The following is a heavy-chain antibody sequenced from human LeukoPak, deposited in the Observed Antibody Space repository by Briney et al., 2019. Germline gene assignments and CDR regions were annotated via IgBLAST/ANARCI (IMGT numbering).Heavy chain of an antibody. CDR2: ISSSSSTI. CDR3: ARDAPYYDFWSGYYANYYYYYMDV. J-gene: IGHJ6*03. V-gene: IGHV3-48*01. D-gene: IGHD3-3*01. CDR1: GFTFSSYS. Sequence: GGSLRLSCAASGFTFSSYSMNWVRQAPGKGLEWVSYISSSSSTIYYADSVKGRFTISRDNAKNSLYLQMNSLRAEDTAVNYCARDAPYYDFWSGYYANYYYYYMDVWGKGTTVTVSS.